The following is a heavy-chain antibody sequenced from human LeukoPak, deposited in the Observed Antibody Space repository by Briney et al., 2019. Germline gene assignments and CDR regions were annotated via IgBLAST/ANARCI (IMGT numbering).Heavy chain of an antibody. Sequence: GGSLRLSRAASGFTFSSYWLHWVRQAPAKGLVWVSRINTDGISTSYADSVKGRFTISRDNAKNTLYLQMNSLGAEDTAVYYCARFSRGNPDYWGQGTLVTVSS. CDR3: ARFSRGNPDY. CDR2: INTDGIST. J-gene: IGHJ4*02. CDR1: GFTFSSYW. D-gene: IGHD2/OR15-2a*01. V-gene: IGHV3-74*01.